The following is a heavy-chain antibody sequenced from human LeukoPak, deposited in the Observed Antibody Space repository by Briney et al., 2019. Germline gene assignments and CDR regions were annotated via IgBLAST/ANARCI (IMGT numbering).Heavy chain of an antibody. CDR2: TRNRANTYAT. Sequence: PGGSLRLSCEASGFIFSDHDTDWVRQAPGKGLEWVGRTRNRANTYATQYAASVKGRFTISRDDSTNSLYLQMDGLKTADTAVYYCTPYSYAFWGQGTLVTVSS. CDR3: TPYSYAF. V-gene: IGHV3-72*01. J-gene: IGHJ4*02. CDR1: GFIFSDHD. D-gene: IGHD2-21*01.